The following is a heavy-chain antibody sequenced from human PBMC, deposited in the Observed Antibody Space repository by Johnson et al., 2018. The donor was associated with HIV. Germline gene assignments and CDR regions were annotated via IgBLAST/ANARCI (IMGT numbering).Heavy chain of an antibody. J-gene: IGHJ3*01. D-gene: IGHD2-8*02. CDR3: AKSGLFVLVVYAPDVFDF. Sequence: QVQLVESGGGVVQPGRSLRLSCAASGFPFSSYAMHWVRQSPGKGLEWVAVISYDGTNKYFADSVKGRFTISRDNSKNTLYLQMNSLRAEDTAVYYCAKSGLFVLVVYAPDVFDFWGQGTMITVSS. CDR1: GFPFSSYA. V-gene: IGHV3-30*18. CDR2: ISYDGTNK.